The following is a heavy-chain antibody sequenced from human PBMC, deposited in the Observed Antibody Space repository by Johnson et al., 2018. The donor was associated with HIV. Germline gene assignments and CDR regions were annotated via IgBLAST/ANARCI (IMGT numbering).Heavy chain of an antibody. CDR2: IKQDASET. CDR1: GFTFSSYW. D-gene: IGHD4-11*01. CDR3: ARDDDYSKVRAFDI. V-gene: IGHV3-7*01. J-gene: IGHJ3*02. Sequence: EQLVESGGGLVQPGGSLRLSCVASGFTFSSYWMSWVRQAPGKGLECVANIKQDASETYYVDSLKGRFTISRDNAKNSRYMQMNSLRAEDTAVYYCARDDDYSKVRAFDIWGQGTMVTVSS.